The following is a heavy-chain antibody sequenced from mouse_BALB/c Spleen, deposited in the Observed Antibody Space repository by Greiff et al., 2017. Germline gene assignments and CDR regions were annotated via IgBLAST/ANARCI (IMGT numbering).Heavy chain of an antibody. Sequence: EVQLVESGPGLVKPSQSLSLTCSVTGYSITSGYYWNWIRQFPGNKLEWMGYISYDGSNNYNPSLKNRISITRDTSKNQFFLKLNSVTTEDTATYYCARGDYDYDGFAYWGQGTLVTVSA. V-gene: IGHV3-6*02. CDR3: ARGDYDYDGFAY. D-gene: IGHD2-4*01. CDR2: ISYDGSN. CDR1: GYSITSGYY. J-gene: IGHJ3*01.